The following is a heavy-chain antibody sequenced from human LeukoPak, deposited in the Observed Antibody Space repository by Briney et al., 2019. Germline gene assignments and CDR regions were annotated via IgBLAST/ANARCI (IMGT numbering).Heavy chain of an antibody. CDR1: GFTYSSYW. CDR2: IKQDGSDK. Sequence: GGSLRLSCAASGFTYSSYWMSWVRQAPGKGLEWVANIKQDGSDKHYLDSVKGRFTISRDNAKNSLHLQMNSLRVEDTAVYYCARDGSGWAYDYWGQGTLVTVSS. CDR3: ARDGSGWAYDY. J-gene: IGHJ4*02. V-gene: IGHV3-7*04. D-gene: IGHD6-19*01.